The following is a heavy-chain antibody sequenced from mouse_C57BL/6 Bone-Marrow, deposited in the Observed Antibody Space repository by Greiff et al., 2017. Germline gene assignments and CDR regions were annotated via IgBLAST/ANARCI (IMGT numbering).Heavy chain of an antibody. V-gene: IGHV1-64*01. D-gene: IGHD1-1*01. CDR1: GYTFTSYW. CDR2: IHPNSGST. Sequence: QVQLQQPGAELVKPGASVKLSCKASGYTFTSYWMHWVKQRPGQGLEWIGMIHPNSGSTNYNEKFKSKATLTVDKSSSTAYMQLSSLTSEDSAGYYCASITDGAHCAMDYWGQGTTVTVSS. CDR3: ASITDGAHCAMDY. J-gene: IGHJ4*01.